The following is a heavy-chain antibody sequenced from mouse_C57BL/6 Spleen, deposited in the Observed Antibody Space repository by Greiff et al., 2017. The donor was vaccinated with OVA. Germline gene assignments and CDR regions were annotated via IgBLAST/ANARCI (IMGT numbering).Heavy chain of an antibody. D-gene: IGHD1-1*01. CDR3: TSFTTVVARDWFAY. J-gene: IGHJ3*01. CDR2: IWTGGGT. Sequence: VKVVESGPGLVAPSQSLSITCTVSGFSLTSYAISWVRQPPGKGLEWLGVIWTGGGTNYNSALKSRLSISKDNSKSQVFLKMNSLQTDDTARYYCTSFTTVVARDWFAYWGQGTLVTVSA. V-gene: IGHV2-9-1*01. CDR1: GFSLTSYA.